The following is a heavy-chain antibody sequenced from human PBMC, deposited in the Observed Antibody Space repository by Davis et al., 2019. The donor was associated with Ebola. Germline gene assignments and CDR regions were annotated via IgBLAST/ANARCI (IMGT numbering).Heavy chain of an antibody. CDR2: ISSSSSTI. J-gene: IGHJ6*04. Sequence: GGSLRLSCETSGFIFRNYVMSWVRQAPGKGLEWVSYISSSSSTIYYAGAVKGRFTISRDNAKNSLYLQMNSLRDEDTAVYYCARDGIATFGKVKYYYGMDVWGKGTTVTVSS. CDR1: GFIFRNYV. V-gene: IGHV3-48*02. D-gene: IGHD6-13*01. CDR3: ARDGIATFGKVKYYYGMDV.